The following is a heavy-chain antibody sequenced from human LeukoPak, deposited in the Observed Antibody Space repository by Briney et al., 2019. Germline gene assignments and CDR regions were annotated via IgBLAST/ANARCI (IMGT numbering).Heavy chain of an antibody. CDR3: ARDIRYCSSSSCWGSRFDP. V-gene: IGHV1-69*05. CDR2: IIPIFGTA. CDR1: GGTFSSYA. Sequence: SVKVSCKASGGTFSSYAISWVRQAPGQGLEWMGGIIPIFGTANYAQKFQGRVTITTDESTSTAYMELSSLRSEDTAAYYCARDIRYCSSSSCWGSRFDPWGQGTLVTVSS. D-gene: IGHD2-2*01. J-gene: IGHJ5*02.